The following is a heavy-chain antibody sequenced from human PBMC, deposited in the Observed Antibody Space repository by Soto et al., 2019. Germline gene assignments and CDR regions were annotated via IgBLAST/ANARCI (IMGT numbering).Heavy chain of an antibody. CDR1: GGSFSGYY. CDR3: ARDRPGIIPAAIRGIDY. Sequence: PSETLSLTCAVYGGSFSGYYWSWIRQPPGKGLEWIGEINHSGSTNYNPSLKSRVTISVDTSKNQFPLKLSSVTAADTAVYYCARDRPGIIPAAIRGIDYWGQGTLVTVSS. CDR2: INHSGST. D-gene: IGHD2-2*02. V-gene: IGHV4-34*01. J-gene: IGHJ4*02.